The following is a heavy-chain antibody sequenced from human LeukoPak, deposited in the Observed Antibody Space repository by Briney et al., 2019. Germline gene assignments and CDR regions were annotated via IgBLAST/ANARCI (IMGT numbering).Heavy chain of an antibody. CDR3: ASGSSYDSSGRGFDY. CDR1: GYTFSGYY. V-gene: IGHV1-2*02. D-gene: IGHD3-22*01. CDR2: INPNSGGT. J-gene: IGHJ4*02. Sequence: ASVNVSCKASGYTFSGYYMHWVRQAPGQGLEWMGWINPNSGGTNYALKFQGRVTMTRDTSISTAYMELSRLRFDDTAVYYCASGSSYDSSGRGFDYWGQGTLVTVSS.